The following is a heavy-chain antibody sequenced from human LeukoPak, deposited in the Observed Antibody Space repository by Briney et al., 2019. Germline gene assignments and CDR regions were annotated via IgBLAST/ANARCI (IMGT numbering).Heavy chain of an antibody. D-gene: IGHD3-22*01. J-gene: IGHJ4*02. V-gene: IGHV4-59*11. CDR1: GGSISSHY. Sequence: PSETLSLTCTVSGGSISSHYWSWIRQPPGKGLEWIGYIYYSGSTNYNPSLKSRVTISVDTSKNRFSLKLSSVTAADTAVYYCARELEYYYDSSGYFDYWGQGTLVTVSS. CDR3: ARELEYYYDSSGYFDY. CDR2: IYYSGST.